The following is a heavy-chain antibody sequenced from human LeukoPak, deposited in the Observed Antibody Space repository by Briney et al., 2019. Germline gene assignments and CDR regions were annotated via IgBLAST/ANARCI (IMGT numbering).Heavy chain of an antibody. J-gene: IGHJ4*02. D-gene: IGHD6-6*01. CDR3: ARTSIAAREADY. V-gene: IGHV3-64*01. CDR2: ISNNGGST. Sequence: PGGSLRLSCAASGFTFSSYEMHWVRQAPGKGLEYVSAISNNGGSTYYAKSVKGRFTISRDNSKNTLYLQMGSLRAEDMAVYYCARTSIAAREADYWGQGTLVTVSS. CDR1: GFTFSSYE.